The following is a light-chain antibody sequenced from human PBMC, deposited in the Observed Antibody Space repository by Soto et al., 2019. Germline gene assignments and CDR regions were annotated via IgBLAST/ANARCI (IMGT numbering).Light chain of an antibody. J-gene: IGKJ1*01. CDR2: GAS. CDR3: QQYNNWPPWT. Sequence: EIVMTQSPATLSVSPGEGATLSCRASQSVSSNLAWYQQKPGQAPRLLMYGASTRATGIPARFSGSGFGTEFTLTISSLPSEHFAVYYCQQYNNWPPWTFGQGTKVEIK. V-gene: IGKV3-15*01. CDR1: QSVSSN.